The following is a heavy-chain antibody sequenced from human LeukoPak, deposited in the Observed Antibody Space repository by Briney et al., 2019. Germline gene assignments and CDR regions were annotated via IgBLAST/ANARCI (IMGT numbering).Heavy chain of an antibody. CDR1: GYTFTGYG. CDR3: AGQGGYAWSWFGP. V-gene: IGHV1-18*01. J-gene: IGHJ5*02. Sequence: ASVKVSCKASGYTFTGYGIGWVRQAPGQGLEWMGWISPYNGNTKYPQKFQGRVIMTTDTATTTVYMELRSLTSDDTAMYYCAGQGGYAWSWFGPWGQGTLVTVSS. CDR2: ISPYNGNT. D-gene: IGHD3-3*01.